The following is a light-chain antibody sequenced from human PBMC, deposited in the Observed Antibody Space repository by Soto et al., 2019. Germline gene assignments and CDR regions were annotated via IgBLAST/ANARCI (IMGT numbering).Light chain of an antibody. V-gene: IGKV3-20*01. J-gene: IGKJ1*01. CDR3: QQYGTSPRT. CDR1: QSVRSSY. Sequence: EIVLTQSPGTLSLSPGERATLSCRASQSVRSSYLAWYQQKLGQAPRLLIYGVSNRATDIPDRFSGSGSGTHFTLNITRRESEDFAVYYCQQYGTSPRTFGQGTKGEIK. CDR2: GVS.